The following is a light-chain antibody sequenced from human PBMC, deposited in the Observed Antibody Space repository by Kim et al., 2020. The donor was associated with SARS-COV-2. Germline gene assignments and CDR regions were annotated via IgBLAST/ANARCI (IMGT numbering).Light chain of an antibody. Sequence: DIVMTQSPDSLAVSLGERATINCKSSQSVLYSSNNKNYSGWYQQKPGQPPKLLIYWASTRESGVPDRFSGSGSGTDFTLTISRLQAEDVAVYYCQQYYSTPFTFGPGTKVDIK. CDR3: QQYYSTPFT. V-gene: IGKV4-1*01. J-gene: IGKJ3*01. CDR2: WAS. CDR1: QSVLYSSNNKNY.